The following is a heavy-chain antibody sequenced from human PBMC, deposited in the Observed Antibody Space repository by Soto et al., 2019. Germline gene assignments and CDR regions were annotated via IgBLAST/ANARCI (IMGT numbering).Heavy chain of an antibody. CDR3: ARVVCTQNDYGGNSEVCAFDI. Sequence: ASVKVSCKASGGTFSSYAISWVRQAPGQGLEWMGGVIPIFGTANYAQKFQGRVTITADESTSTAYMELSSLRSEDTAVYYCARVVCTQNDYGGNSEVCAFDIWGQGTMVTVSS. D-gene: IGHD4-17*01. V-gene: IGHV1-69*13. CDR2: VIPIFGTA. CDR1: GGTFSSYA. J-gene: IGHJ3*02.